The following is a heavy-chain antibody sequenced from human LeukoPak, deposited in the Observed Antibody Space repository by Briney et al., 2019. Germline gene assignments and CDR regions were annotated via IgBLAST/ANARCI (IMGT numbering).Heavy chain of an antibody. V-gene: IGHV3-33*01. CDR1: RFTFSSYG. Sequence: GGSLRLSCAASRFTFSSYGMHWVRQAPGKGLEWVAVIWYDGSNKYYADSVKGRFTISRDNSKNTLYLQMNSLRAEDTAVYYCARVGTDYRNIDYWGQGTLVTVSS. CDR3: ARVGTDYRNIDY. D-gene: IGHD4-17*01. J-gene: IGHJ4*02. CDR2: IWYDGSNK.